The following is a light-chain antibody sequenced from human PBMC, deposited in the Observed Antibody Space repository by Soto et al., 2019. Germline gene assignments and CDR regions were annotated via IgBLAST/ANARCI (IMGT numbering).Light chain of an antibody. CDR2: KAS. CDR3: QHFNIYSEA. J-gene: IGKJ1*01. V-gene: IGKV1-5*03. CDR1: QTISSW. Sequence: DMLMIKRPSARSVWEEDRVMITCRASQTISSWLAWYQQKPGKAPKLLIYKASTLKSGVPPRFSGSGSGTEYTLTICSLQPDDVAPYYCQHFNIYSEAFGQGTKVDIK.